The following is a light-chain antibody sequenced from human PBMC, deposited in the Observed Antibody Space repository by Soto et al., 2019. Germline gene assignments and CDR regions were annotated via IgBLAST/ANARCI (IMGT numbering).Light chain of an antibody. CDR1: QSVSNF. J-gene: IGKJ3*01. CDR2: GAS. V-gene: IGKV3D-15*01. CDR3: QQYKTWPPL. Sequence: EGVMTQSPVTLSLSPGERATLSCRASQSVSNFVAWYHQIPGQAPRLLIYGASTRATGVPARFSGSGSGTEFTLSISRLQSEDFGLYYCQQYKTWPPLFGPGTKVDIK.